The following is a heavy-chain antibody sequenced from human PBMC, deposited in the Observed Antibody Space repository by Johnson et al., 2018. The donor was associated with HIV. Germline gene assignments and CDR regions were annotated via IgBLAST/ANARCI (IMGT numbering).Heavy chain of an antibody. Sequence: QVYLVESGGGVVQPGRSLRVSCAASGFTFNRYGMHWVRQAPGKGLEWVALISYDGTDTYYADSVKGRFSISRDNSKNTLYLQMNSLRAEDTAVFYCARDRAEYSTWLDAFDIWGQGTMVTVSS. J-gene: IGHJ3*02. D-gene: IGHD6-6*01. CDR2: ISYDGTDT. V-gene: IGHV3-30*03. CDR3: ARDRAEYSTWLDAFDI. CDR1: GFTFNRYG.